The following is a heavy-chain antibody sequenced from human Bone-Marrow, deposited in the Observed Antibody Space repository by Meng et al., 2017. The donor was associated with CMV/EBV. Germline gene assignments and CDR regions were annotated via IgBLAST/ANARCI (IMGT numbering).Heavy chain of an antibody. CDR2: INRDGSGK. J-gene: IGHJ4*02. D-gene: IGHD6-13*01. CDR1: GFTFSDDW. Sequence: GESLKISCAASGFTFSDDWMTWVRQAPGKGLEWVASINRDGSGKFYVDSVKGRFTVSRDNSKNTLYLQMNSLRAEDTAVYYCAKAFSASWYREYYDDWGQGTLVTVSS. CDR3: AKAFSASWYREYYDD. V-gene: IGHV3-7*03.